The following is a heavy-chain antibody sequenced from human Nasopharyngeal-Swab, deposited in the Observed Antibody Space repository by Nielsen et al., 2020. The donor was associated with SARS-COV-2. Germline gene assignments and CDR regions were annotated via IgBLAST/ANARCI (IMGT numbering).Heavy chain of an antibody. CDR1: GFTFSSYA. J-gene: IGHJ6*02. Sequence: GGSLRLSCAASGFTFSSYAMSWVRQAPGKGLEWVSIISGSGDTTYYADSVKDRFTISRVNSKNTLYLQTNSLRVEDTAVYYCAKAPYLRGLDVWGQGTTVTVSS. CDR3: AKAPYLRGLDV. V-gene: IGHV3-23*01. CDR2: ISGSGDTT. D-gene: IGHD2-21*01.